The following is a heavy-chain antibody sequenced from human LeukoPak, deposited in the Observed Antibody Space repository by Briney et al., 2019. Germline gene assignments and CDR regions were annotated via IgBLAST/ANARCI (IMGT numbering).Heavy chain of an antibody. Sequence: SETLSLTCTVSGGSISSYYWSWIRQPPGKELEWIGYIYYSGSTNYNPSLKSRVTISVDTSKNQFSLKLSSVTAADTAVYYCARIDYYYYGMDVWGQGTTVTVSS. V-gene: IGHV4-59*01. CDR1: GGSISSYY. CDR2: IYYSGST. J-gene: IGHJ6*02. CDR3: ARIDYYYYGMDV.